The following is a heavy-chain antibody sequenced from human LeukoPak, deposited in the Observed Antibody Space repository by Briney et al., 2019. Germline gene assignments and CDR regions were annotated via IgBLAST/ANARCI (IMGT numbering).Heavy chain of an antibody. CDR2: ISGSGGSA. V-gene: IGHV3-23*01. D-gene: IGHD3-16*02. CDR3: AREVTVWGSYRYNPIDY. CDR1: GFTFSSYA. J-gene: IGHJ4*02. Sequence: PGGSLRLSCAASGFTFSSYAMSWVRQAPGKGLAWVSGISGSGGSAHYADSVKGRFTISRDNSKNTLYLQMNSLRAEDTAVYYCAREVTVWGSYRYNPIDYWGQGTLVTVSS.